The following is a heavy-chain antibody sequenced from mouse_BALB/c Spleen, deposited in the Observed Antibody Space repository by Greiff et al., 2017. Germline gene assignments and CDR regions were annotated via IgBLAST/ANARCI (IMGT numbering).Heavy chain of an antibody. J-gene: IGHJ3*01. Sequence: VQLKQSGPELVKPGASVKVSCKASGYAFTSYNMYWVKQSHGKSLEWIGYIDPYNGGTSYNQKFKGKATLTVDKSSSTAYMHLNSLTSEDSAVYYCARGADGNYVWFAYWGQGTLVTVSA. CDR3: ARGADGNYVWFAY. V-gene: IGHV1S135*01. CDR1: GYAFTSYN. CDR2: IDPYNGGT. D-gene: IGHD2-1*01.